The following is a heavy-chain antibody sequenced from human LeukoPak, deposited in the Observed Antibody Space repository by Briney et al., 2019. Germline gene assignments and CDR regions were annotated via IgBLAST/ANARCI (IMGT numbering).Heavy chain of an antibody. CDR2: IWYDGNNK. Sequence: GGSLRLSCAASGFTFSSYAMSWVRQAPGRGLEWVAVIWYDGNNKYYADSVKGRFTISRDNSKNTLYLQMNSLRAEDTAVYYCARDRWSSTSYNDYWGQGTLVTVSS. J-gene: IGHJ4*02. CDR3: ARDRWSSTSYNDY. D-gene: IGHD2-2*01. CDR1: GFTFSSYA. V-gene: IGHV3-33*08.